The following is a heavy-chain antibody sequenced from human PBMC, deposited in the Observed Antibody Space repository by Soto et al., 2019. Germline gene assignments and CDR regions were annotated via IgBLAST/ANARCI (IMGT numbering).Heavy chain of an antibody. CDR3: AREAGIAVAVPLVDY. V-gene: IGHV3-7*01. Sequence: EVQLVESGGGLVQPGGSLRLSCAASGFTFSSYWMSWVRQAPGKGLGGVANIKQDGSEKYYVDSVKGRFTISRDNAKNSLYPQMNSLRAEDTAVYYCAREAGIAVAVPLVDYWGQGTLVTVSS. D-gene: IGHD6-19*01. J-gene: IGHJ4*02. CDR1: GFTFSSYW. CDR2: IKQDGSEK.